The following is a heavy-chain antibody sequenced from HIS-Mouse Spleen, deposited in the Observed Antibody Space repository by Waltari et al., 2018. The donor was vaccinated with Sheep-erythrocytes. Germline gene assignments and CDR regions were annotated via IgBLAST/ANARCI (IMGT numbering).Heavy chain of an antibody. Sequence: CAASGFTFSSYWMSWVRQAPGKGLEWVANIKQDGSEKYYVESGKGRFTISRDNAKNSLYLQMNSLRAEDTAVYYCARAVAGTPDAFDIWGQGTMVTVSS. D-gene: IGHD1-7*01. J-gene: IGHJ3*02. CDR3: ARAVAGTPDAFDI. CDR2: IKQDGSEK. CDR1: GFTFSSYW. V-gene: IGHV3-7*01.